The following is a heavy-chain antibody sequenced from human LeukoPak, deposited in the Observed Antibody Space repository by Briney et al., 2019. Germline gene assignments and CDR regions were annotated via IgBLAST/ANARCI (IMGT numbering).Heavy chain of an antibody. Sequence: TSETLSLTCAVYGGSFSGYYWSWIRQPPGKGLEWIGEINHSGSTNYNPSLKSRVTISVDTSKNQFSLKLSSVTAADTAVYYCARDSPIYGSGKLGWFDPWGQGTLVTVSS. V-gene: IGHV4-34*01. CDR3: ARDSPIYGSGKLGWFDP. D-gene: IGHD3-10*01. CDR1: GGSFSGYY. CDR2: INHSGST. J-gene: IGHJ5*02.